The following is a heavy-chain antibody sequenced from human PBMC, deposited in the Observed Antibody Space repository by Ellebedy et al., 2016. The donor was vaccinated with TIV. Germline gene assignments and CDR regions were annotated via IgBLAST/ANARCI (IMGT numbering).Heavy chain of an antibody. J-gene: IGHJ4*02. V-gene: IGHV5-51*01. Sequence: PGGSLRLSCKGSGYSFSNYWIGWVRQMSGKGLEWMGIIYPGDSHTIYSPSFQGQVTISADKSINTAYLQWSSLKASDTAMYYCATSVDASMITVLFDSWGQGTLVTVSS. D-gene: IGHD5-18*01. CDR1: GYSFSNYW. CDR2: IYPGDSHT. CDR3: ATSVDASMITVLFDS.